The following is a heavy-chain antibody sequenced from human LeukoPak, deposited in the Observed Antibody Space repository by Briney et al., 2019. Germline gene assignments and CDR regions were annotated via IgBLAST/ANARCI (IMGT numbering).Heavy chain of an antibody. Sequence: PGGSLRLPCAVSGFTFSRYSMSWVRQAPGKGLVWVSRIKSDGSSSTYADSVKGRFTISRDNAKNTLYLQMNTLRVEDTAVYYCAIDLDFGGYSNFDYWGQGTLVTVSS. CDR3: AIDLDFGGYSNFDY. V-gene: IGHV3-74*01. D-gene: IGHD4-23*01. CDR1: GFTFSRYS. J-gene: IGHJ4*02. CDR2: IKSDGSSS.